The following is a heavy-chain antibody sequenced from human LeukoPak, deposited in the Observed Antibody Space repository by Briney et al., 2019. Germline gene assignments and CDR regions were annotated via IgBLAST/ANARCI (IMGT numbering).Heavy chain of an antibody. CDR3: ATVLRLRYYYGSGRWYWFDP. D-gene: IGHD3-10*01. CDR2: FDPEDGET. Sequence: ASVTVSCKVSGYTLTELSMHWVRQAPGKGLEWMGGFDPEDGETIYAQKFQGRVTMTEDTSTDTAYMELSSLRSEDTAVYYCATVLRLRYYYGSGRWYWFDPWGQGTLVTVSS. V-gene: IGHV1-24*01. CDR1: GYTLTELS. J-gene: IGHJ5*02.